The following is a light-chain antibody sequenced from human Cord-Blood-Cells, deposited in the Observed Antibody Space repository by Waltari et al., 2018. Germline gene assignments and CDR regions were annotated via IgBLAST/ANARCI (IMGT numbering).Light chain of an antibody. CDR2: GSS. Sequence: IVLTQSRGTLSWSPGERATLSCRACQSVSSRYLPWYQQEPGQAPRLLIYGSSSRATGIPDRFSGRVSGTDFTLTISRLEPEDIAVYYCQQYGSSPPFTFGGGTKVEIK. V-gene: IGKV3-20*01. CDR1: QSVSSRY. J-gene: IGKJ4*01. CDR3: QQYGSSPPFT.